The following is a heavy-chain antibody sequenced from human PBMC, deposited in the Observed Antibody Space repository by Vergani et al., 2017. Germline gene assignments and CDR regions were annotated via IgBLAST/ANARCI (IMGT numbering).Heavy chain of an antibody. CDR2: ISIYNGNT. CDR3: ARHGAGVIYDY. V-gene: IGHV1-18*01. Sequence: QVQLVQSGAEVKKPGASVKVSCKTSGYTFTSYGVTWVRQAPGQGLEWMGWISIYNGNTHYAQKLQGRVTMTTDTSTSTAYLQWSSLKASDTAMYYCARHGAGVIYDYWGQGTLVTVSS. CDR1: GYTFTSYG. J-gene: IGHJ4*02. D-gene: IGHD3-22*01.